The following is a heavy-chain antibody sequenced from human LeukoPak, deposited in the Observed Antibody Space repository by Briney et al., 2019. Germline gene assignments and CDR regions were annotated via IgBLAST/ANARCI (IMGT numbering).Heavy chain of an antibody. CDR3: ASHNSGSYGPDAFDI. Sequence: GGSLRLSCAASGFTFSSNGMHWVRQAPGKGLDWVAFIRYDGSNKYYGDSVKGRFTISRDNAKNSLYLQMNSLRAEDTALYYCASHNSGSYGPDAFDIWGQGTMVTVSS. V-gene: IGHV3-30*02. CDR1: GFTFSSNG. CDR2: IRYDGSNK. J-gene: IGHJ3*02. D-gene: IGHD1-26*01.